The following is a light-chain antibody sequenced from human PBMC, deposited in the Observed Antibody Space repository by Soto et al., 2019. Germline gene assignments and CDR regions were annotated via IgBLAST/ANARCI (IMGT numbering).Light chain of an antibody. CDR1: SSDVGGYNY. Sequence: QSVLTQPASGSRSPGQSITISCSGTSSDVGGYNYVSWYQHHPGKAPKLIIYDVTNRPSGVSNPFSGSKSGNTASLTISGLQPKDEADYYCSSYTTSNTRQIVFGTGTKVTVL. J-gene: IGLJ1*01. V-gene: IGLV2-14*03. CDR2: DVT. CDR3: SSYTTSNTRQIV.